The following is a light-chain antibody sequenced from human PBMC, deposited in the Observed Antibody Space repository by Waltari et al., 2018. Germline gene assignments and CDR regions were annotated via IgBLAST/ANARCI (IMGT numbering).Light chain of an antibody. J-gene: IGLJ2*01. CDR2: EVT. V-gene: IGLV2-14*01. Sequence: QSALTQPASVSGSPGQSITISCTGTSSDVGGYKYVSWYQQHPGKAPTLMIYEVTNRTSGVANRFSGSKSGNTASLTISGLQAEDEADYYCSSYTSSSTLVFGGGTKLTVL. CDR1: SSDVGGYKY. CDR3: SSYTSSSTLV.